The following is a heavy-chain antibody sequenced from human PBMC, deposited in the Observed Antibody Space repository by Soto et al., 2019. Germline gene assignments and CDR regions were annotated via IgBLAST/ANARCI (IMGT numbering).Heavy chain of an antibody. CDR3: ARDIAVAGLGPDAFDI. J-gene: IGHJ3*02. CDR1: GGSISSYY. D-gene: IGHD6-19*01. V-gene: IGHV4-59*01. Sequence: SETLSLTCTVSGGSISSYYWSWIRQPPGKGLEWIGYIYYSGSTNYNPSLKSRVTISVDTSKNQSSLKLSFVTAADTAVHYCARDIAVAGLGPDAFDIWGQGTMVIVSS. CDR2: IYYSGST.